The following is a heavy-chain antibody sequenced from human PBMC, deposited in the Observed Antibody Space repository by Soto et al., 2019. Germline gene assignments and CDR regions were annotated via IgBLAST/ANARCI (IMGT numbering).Heavy chain of an antibody. V-gene: IGHV3-33*01. CDR2: IWYDGSNK. CDR1: GFTFSSYG. Sequence: QVQLVESGGGVVQPGRSLRLSCAASGFTFSSYGMHWVRQAPGKGLEWVAVIWYDGSNKYYADSVKGRFTISRDNSKNTLDLQMNSLRAEDTAVYYCARGPVVAATPVDYWGQGTLVTVSS. D-gene: IGHD2-15*01. J-gene: IGHJ4*02. CDR3: ARGPVVAATPVDY.